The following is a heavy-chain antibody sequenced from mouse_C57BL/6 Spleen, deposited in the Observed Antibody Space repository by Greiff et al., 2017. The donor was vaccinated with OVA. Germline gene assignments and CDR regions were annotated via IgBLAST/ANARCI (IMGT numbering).Heavy chain of an antibody. CDR3: ATLTTVVAYYFDY. J-gene: IGHJ2*01. CDR2: INPYNGGT. CDR1: GYTFTDYY. Sequence: EVQLQQSGPVLVKPGASVKMSCKASGYTFTDYYMNWVKQSHGKSLEWIGVINPYNGGTSYTQKFKGKATLTVDKSSSTAYMELNSLTSEDSAVYYCATLTTVVAYYFDYWGQGTTLTVSS. D-gene: IGHD1-1*01. V-gene: IGHV1-19*01.